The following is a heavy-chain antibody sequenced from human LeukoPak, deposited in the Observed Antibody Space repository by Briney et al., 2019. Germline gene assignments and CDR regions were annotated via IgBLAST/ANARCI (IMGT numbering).Heavy chain of an antibody. J-gene: IGHJ5*02. V-gene: IGHV1-69*01. Sequence: PGSSVKVSCKASGGTFSSYAISWVRQAPGQGLEWMGGIILIFGTANYAQKFQGRVTITADESTSTAYMELSSLRSEDTAVYYCASGTPSSGWLRYNWFDPWGQGTLVTVSS. D-gene: IGHD6-19*01. CDR2: IILIFGTA. CDR1: GGTFSSYA. CDR3: ASGTPSSGWLRYNWFDP.